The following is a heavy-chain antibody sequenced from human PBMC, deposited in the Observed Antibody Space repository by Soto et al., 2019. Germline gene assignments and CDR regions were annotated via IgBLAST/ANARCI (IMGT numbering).Heavy chain of an antibody. CDR2: INPNSGGT. J-gene: IGHJ6*02. Sequence: QVQLVQSGAEVKKPGASVKVSCKASGYTFTGYYMHWVRQAPEQGLEWMGWINPNSGGTNYAQKFQGWVTMTRDTSISTAYMELSRLRSDDTAVYYCARPRGGYSSSSDGLDVWGQGTTVTVSS. V-gene: IGHV1-2*04. D-gene: IGHD6-6*01. CDR1: GYTFTGYY. CDR3: ARPRGGYSSSSDGLDV.